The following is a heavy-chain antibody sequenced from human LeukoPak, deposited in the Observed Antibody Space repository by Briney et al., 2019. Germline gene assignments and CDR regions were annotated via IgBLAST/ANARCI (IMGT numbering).Heavy chain of an antibody. CDR3: AKRGYGDIEVGYFDS. J-gene: IGHJ4*02. D-gene: IGHD2-21*01. CDR1: GLPFASYA. CDR2: IIGSVAST. Sequence: GGSLRLSCAASGLPFASYAMSWVRQTPGKGLEWVSLIIGSVASTYYADSVKGWFTISRDNSKNTLYLQMNSLRADDTAVYFCAKRGYGDIEVGYFDSWGQGTLVTVSS. V-gene: IGHV3-23*01.